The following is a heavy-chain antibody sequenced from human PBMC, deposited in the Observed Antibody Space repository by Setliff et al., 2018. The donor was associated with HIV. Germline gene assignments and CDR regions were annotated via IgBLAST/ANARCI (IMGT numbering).Heavy chain of an antibody. V-gene: IGHV1-2*02. Sequence: ASVKVSCKASGYTFTDYYMHWVRQAPGQGLEWIGWINLNSGDTNYAEKFQGRVTMTRKTSVSTAYMQLSRLRYDDTAVYYCARGGGYCTNGLCYNRGFDPWGQGTPVTVSS. CDR2: INLNSGDT. CDR1: GYTFTDYY. CDR3: ARGGGYCTNGLCYNRGFDP. J-gene: IGHJ5*02. D-gene: IGHD2-8*01.